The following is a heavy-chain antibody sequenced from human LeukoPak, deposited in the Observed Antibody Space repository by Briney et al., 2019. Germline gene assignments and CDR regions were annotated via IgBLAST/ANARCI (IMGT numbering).Heavy chain of an antibody. D-gene: IGHD2-21*02. Sequence: GASVKVSCKASGYTFTSYAMNWVRQAPGQGLEWMGWINTNTGNPTYAQGFTGRFVFSLDTSVSTAYLQISSLKAEDTAVYYCARERISSEVVTAIGYYYGMDVWGQGTTVTVSS. CDR3: ARERISSEVVTAIGYYYGMDV. V-gene: IGHV7-4-1*02. CDR1: GYTFTSYA. J-gene: IGHJ6*02. CDR2: INTNTGNP.